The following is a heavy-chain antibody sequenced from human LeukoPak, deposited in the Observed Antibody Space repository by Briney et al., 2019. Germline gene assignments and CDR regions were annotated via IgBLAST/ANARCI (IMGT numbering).Heavy chain of an antibody. CDR2: IYYSGST. CDR3: AREDYDILTTEFDP. V-gene: IGHV4-39*02. D-gene: IGHD3-9*01. CDR1: GGSISSSSYY. J-gene: IGHJ5*02. Sequence: TPSETLSLTCTVSGGSISSSSYYWGWIRQPPGKGLEWIGSIYYSGSTYYNPSLKSRVTISVDTSKNQFSLKLSSVTAADTAVYYCAREDYDILTTEFDPWGQGTLVTVSS.